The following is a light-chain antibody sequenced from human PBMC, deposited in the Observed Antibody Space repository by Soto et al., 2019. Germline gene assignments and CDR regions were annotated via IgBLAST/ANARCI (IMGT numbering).Light chain of an antibody. CDR2: DAS. CDR1: QSISAW. J-gene: IGKJ1*01. Sequence: DIQMTQSPSTLSATAGDRVTITCRASQSISAWLAWYQQKPGKAPKLLLYDASNLESGVPSRFSGSGSGTEFTLTINKLQPDDFATYYCQQYENYWTFGQGNKVEIK. V-gene: IGKV1-5*01. CDR3: QQYENYWT.